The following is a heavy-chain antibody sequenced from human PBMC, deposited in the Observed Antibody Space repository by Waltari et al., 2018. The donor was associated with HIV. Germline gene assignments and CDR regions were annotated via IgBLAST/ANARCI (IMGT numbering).Heavy chain of an antibody. CDR3: ARGGTISNFYYNGMNV. J-gene: IGHJ6*02. CDR2: IYLTGTP. V-gene: IGHV4-38-2*02. Sequence: QVHLQESGPGLVKPSETLSLTCTVCRYSIGSGYYWAWIRPPPGKGLEWIVSIYLTGTPYYNASLKSRVTISIDTSKNQFSLKLSSVTAADTAVDYCARGGTISNFYYNGMNVWGQGTTVTVSS. CDR1: RYSIGSGYY. D-gene: IGHD3-3*01.